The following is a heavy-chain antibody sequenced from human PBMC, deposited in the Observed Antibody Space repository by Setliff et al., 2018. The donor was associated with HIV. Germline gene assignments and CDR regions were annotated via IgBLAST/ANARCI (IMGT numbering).Heavy chain of an antibody. D-gene: IGHD3-16*02. J-gene: IGHJ4*02. V-gene: IGHV1-46*01. CDR2: INPNGGST. Sequence: ASVKVSCKTSGYAFTYYYIHWVRQAPGQGLEWLGTINPNGGSTTYAQKFQGRVTVTRYTSTSTVYMELRSLRSEDTDVYYCARVQTVIPPSFDHWGQGTLVTVSA. CDR3: ARVQTVIPPSFDH. CDR1: GYAFTYYY.